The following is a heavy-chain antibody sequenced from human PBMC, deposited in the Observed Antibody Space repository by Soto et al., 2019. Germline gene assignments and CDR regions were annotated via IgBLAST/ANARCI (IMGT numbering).Heavy chain of an antibody. CDR3: GRHYGGATTEIDY. D-gene: IGHD1-26*01. CDR1: GYTFTYYW. V-gene: IGHV5-51*01. CDR2: TYPFDSDT. J-gene: IGHJ4*01. Sequence: GESLKISCEGSGYTFTYYWIGWVRQMPGKGLEWMGVTYPFDSDTRYSPSFQGRVTISAVQSTNTAYLELSRLQASDTAIHYCGRHYGGATTEIDYWGQGTLVTVSS.